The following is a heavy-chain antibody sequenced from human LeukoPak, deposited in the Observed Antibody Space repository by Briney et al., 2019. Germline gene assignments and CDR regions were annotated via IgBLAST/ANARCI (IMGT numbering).Heavy chain of an antibody. V-gene: IGHV4-39*07. CDR3: ARESNYYGSGTGWFDP. J-gene: IGHJ5*02. CDR2: IYYSGST. D-gene: IGHD3-10*01. Sequence: KSSETLSLTCTVSGGSISSSSYYWGWIRQPPGKGLEWIGSIYYSGSTYYNPSLKSRVTISVDTSKNQFSLKLSSVTAADAAVYYCARESNYYGSGTGWFDPWGQGTLVTVSS. CDR1: GGSISSSSYY.